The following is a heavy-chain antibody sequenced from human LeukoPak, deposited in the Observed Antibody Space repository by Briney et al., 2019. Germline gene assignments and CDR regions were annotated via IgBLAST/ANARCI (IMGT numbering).Heavy chain of an antibody. CDR1: GYTFTSYY. V-gene: IGHV1-46*01. D-gene: IGHD6-13*01. J-gene: IGHJ4*02. Sequence: ASVTVSCKASGYTFTSYYMHWVRQAPGQGLEWMGIINPSGGSTSYAQKFQGRVTMTRDTSTSTVYMELSSLRSEDTAVYYCARDRQQLDYFDYWGQGTLVTVSS. CDR2: INPSGGST. CDR3: ARDRQQLDYFDY.